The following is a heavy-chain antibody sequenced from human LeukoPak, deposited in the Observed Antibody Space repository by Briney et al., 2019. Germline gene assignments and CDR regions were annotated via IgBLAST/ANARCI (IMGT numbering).Heavy chain of an antibody. CDR3: ARDIRVTYYYDSSGYGPIDY. CDR2: MNPNSGNT. J-gene: IGHJ4*02. V-gene: IGHV1-8*01. D-gene: IGHD3-22*01. CDR1: GYTFTSYD. Sequence: ASVKVSCKASGYTFTSYDINWVRQATGQGLEWMGWMNPNSGNTGYAQKFQGRVTMTRDTSISTAYMELSRLRSDDTAVYYCARDIRVTYYYDSSGYGPIDYWGQGTLVTVSS.